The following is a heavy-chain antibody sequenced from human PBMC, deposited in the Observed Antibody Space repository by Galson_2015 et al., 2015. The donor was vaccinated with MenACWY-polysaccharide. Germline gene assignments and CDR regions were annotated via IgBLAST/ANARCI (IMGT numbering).Heavy chain of an antibody. J-gene: IGHJ4*02. CDR1: GYTFTNYY. CDR2: INPSGGTT. D-gene: IGHD6-13*01. V-gene: IGHV1-46*01. Sequence: SVKVSCKASGYTFTNYYMHWVRQAPGQGLEWMGIINPSGGTTSYAQEFQGRVTMTRDTSTRTVYMELSSLRSEDTAMYFCARGSSDSSRIFWGQGTLVTVSS. CDR3: ARGSSDSSRIF.